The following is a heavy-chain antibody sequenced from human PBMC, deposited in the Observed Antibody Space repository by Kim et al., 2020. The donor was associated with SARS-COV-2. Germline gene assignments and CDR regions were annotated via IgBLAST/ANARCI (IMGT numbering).Heavy chain of an antibody. D-gene: IGHD4-4*01. CDR1: GFTFSSYD. CDR3: AKEATPSKDYSNYFYGMDV. V-gene: IGHV3-30*18. Sequence: EGSLRLSCAASGFTFSSYDMHWVRQAPGKGLEWVAVISYDGSNKYCADSVKGRFTISRDNSKNALYLQMNSLRAEDTALYYCAKEATPSKDYSNYFYGMDVWGLGTTVTVSS. CDR2: ISYDGSNK. J-gene: IGHJ6*02.